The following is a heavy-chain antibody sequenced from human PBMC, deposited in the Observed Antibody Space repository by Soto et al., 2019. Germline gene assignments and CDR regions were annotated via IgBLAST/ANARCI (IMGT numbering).Heavy chain of an antibody. J-gene: IGHJ2*01. CDR1: GGSISGYY. CDR3: ARHLLVSFGDPWYFDL. D-gene: IGHD3-10*01. Sequence: QVQLQESGPGLVKPSETLSLTCTVSGGSISGYYWSWIRQPPGKGLEWIGFIYYIGSTNYNPSLESRVTMSVDTSKNQFSLKLSSVTAADTAVYYCARHLLVSFGDPWYFDLWGRGTLVTVSS. V-gene: IGHV4-59*08. CDR2: IYYIGST.